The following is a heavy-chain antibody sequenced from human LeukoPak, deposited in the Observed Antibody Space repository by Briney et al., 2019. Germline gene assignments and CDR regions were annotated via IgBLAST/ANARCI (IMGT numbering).Heavy chain of an antibody. CDR3: ASYGDLGY. Sequence: SETLSLTCTVSGYSISSGYYWGWIRQPPGKGLEWIGSIYYSGSTYYNPSLKSRVTISVDTSKNQFSLKLSSVTAADTAVYYCASYGDLGYWGQGTLVTVSS. CDR1: GYSISSGYY. CDR2: IYYSGST. V-gene: IGHV4-38-2*02. J-gene: IGHJ4*02. D-gene: IGHD4-17*01.